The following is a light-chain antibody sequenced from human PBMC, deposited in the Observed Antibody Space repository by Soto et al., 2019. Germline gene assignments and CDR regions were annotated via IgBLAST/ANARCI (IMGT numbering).Light chain of an antibody. J-gene: IGKJ1*01. Sequence: ERVMTQSPATLSVSPGERATLSCRASQSVSSNLAWYQQKPGQAPRLLIYGASTRATGIPARFSGSGSGTEFTLTISRLEPEDFAVYYCQQYGSSPTTFGQGTKVDIK. V-gene: IGKV3-15*01. CDR3: QQYGSSPTT. CDR2: GAS. CDR1: QSVSSN.